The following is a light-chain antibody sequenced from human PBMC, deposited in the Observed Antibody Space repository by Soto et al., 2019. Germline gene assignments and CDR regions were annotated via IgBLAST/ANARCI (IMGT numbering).Light chain of an antibody. V-gene: IGKV3-20*01. CDR3: QQYGSSHT. CDR2: GAS. J-gene: IGKJ5*01. Sequence: EIVLTQSPATLSSSPGERASLSCRASQSVSSYLAWYQQKPGQAPRLLIFGASTRATGIPDRFSGSGAGAYFNLTISRLEPADFGVYYCQQYGSSHTFGQGTRLEIK. CDR1: QSVSSY.